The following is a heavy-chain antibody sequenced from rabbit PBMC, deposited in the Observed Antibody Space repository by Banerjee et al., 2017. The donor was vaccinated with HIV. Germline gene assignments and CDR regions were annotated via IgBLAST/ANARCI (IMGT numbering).Heavy chain of an antibody. V-gene: IGHV1S40*01. J-gene: IGHJ4*01. CDR2: INTGSGSA. D-gene: IGHD6-1*01. Sequence: QELVESGGGLVQPGESLTLSCKASGFDFSSYNMQWVRQAPGKGLEWIGCINTGSGSAYYGTWAKGRFTISKTSSTTVTLQMTSLTVADTATYFCARGANSVIHYGDLWGPGTLVTVS. CDR3: ARGANSVIHYGDL. CDR1: GFDFSSYN.